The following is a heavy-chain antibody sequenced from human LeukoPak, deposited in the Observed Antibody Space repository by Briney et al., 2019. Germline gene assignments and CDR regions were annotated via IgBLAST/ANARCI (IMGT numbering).Heavy chain of an antibody. CDR3: ARDLYCSSTSCYSGYYYGMDV. Sequence: SETLSLTCTVSGGSISSYYWSWIRQPAGKGLEWIGRIYTSGSTNYNPSLESRVTMSVDTSKNQFSLKLSSVTVADTAVYYCARDLYCSSTSCYSGYYYGMDVWGQGTTVTVSS. D-gene: IGHD2-2*01. V-gene: IGHV4-4*07. CDR2: IYTSGST. J-gene: IGHJ6*02. CDR1: GGSISSYY.